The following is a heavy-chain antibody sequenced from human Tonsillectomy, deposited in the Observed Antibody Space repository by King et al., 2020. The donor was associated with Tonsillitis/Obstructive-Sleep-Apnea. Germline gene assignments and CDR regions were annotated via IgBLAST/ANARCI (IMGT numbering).Heavy chain of an antibody. J-gene: IGHJ4*02. D-gene: IGHD5-12*01. V-gene: IGHV3-33*01. Sequence: VQLVESGGGVVQPGRSLRLSCAASGFTFSSYGMHWVRQAPGKGLEWVAVIWYDGSNKYYADSVKGRFTISRENSKNTLYLQMNSLRAEDTAVYYCARDYEGDYFDYWGQGTLVTVSS. CDR1: GFTFSSYG. CDR2: IWYDGSNK. CDR3: ARDYEGDYFDY.